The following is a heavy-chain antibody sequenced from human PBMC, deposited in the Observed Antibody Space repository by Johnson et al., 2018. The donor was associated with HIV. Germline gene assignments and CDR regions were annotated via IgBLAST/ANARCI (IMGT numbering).Heavy chain of an antibody. D-gene: IGHD3-3*01. CDR2: ISGSGGST. Sequence: MQLVESGGGLVQPGGSLRLSCAASGFTFSSYAMSWVRQAPGKGLEWVSAISGSGGSTYYADYVKGRFTISRDNSKNTLYLQMNSLRAEYTAVYYCARGVRWEWLFQLGAVDSWGQGTMVTVSS. CDR3: ARGVRWEWLFQLGAVDS. J-gene: IGHJ3*02. CDR1: GFTFSSYA. V-gene: IGHV3-23*04.